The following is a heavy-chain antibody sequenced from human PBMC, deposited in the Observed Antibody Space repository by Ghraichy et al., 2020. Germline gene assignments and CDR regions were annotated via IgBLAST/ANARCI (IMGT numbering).Heavy chain of an antibody. J-gene: IGHJ1*01. V-gene: IGHV3-23*01. Sequence: GGSLRLSCAASGLTFSSYGMSWVRQAQGKGLEWVSAISGSGGSTYYADSVKGRFTISRDNSKNTLYLQMNSLRAEDTAVYYCAKGAAAAEYFHHWGQGTLGTVA. CDR1: GLTFSSYG. D-gene: IGHD2-15*01. CDR3: AKGAAAAEYFHH. CDR2: ISGSGGST.